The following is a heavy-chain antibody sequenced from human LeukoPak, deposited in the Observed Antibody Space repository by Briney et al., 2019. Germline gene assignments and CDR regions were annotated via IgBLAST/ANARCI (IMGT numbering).Heavy chain of an antibody. CDR3: ARLWSTDCSGGSCPHQPNY. V-gene: IGHV4-38-2*02. CDR1: GYSISSGYY. D-gene: IGHD2-15*01. CDR2: IYTSGST. J-gene: IGHJ4*02. Sequence: SETLSLTCTVSGYSISSGYYWGWIRQPPGKGLEWIGRIYTSGSTNYNPSLKSRVTISVDTSKNQFSLKLSSVIAADTAVYYCARLWSTDCSGGSCPHQPNYWGQGTLVTVSS.